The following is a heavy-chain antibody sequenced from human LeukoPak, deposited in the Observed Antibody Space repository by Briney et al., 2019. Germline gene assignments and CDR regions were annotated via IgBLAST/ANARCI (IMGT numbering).Heavy chain of an antibody. V-gene: IGHV1-18*01. J-gene: IGHJ3*02. CDR2: ISAYNGNT. CDR3: ARPRRELDAFGI. CDR1: GYTFTSYS. D-gene: IGHD1-26*01. Sequence: ASVKVSCKASGYTFTSYSISWVRQAPGQGLEWMGWISAYNGNTNYAQKLQGRVTMTTDTSTSTAYMELRSLRSDDTAVYYCARPRRELDAFGIWGQGTMVTVSS.